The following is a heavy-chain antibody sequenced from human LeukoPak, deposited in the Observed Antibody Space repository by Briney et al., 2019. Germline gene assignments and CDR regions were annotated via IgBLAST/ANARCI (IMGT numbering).Heavy chain of an antibody. CDR2: INHSGST. Sequence: SETLSLTCAVYGGSFSGYYWSWIRQPPGKGLERIGEINHSGSTNYNPSLKSRVTISVDTSKNQFSLKLSSVTAADTAVYYCARGVPLLRYYFDYWGQGTLVTVSS. V-gene: IGHV4-34*01. J-gene: IGHJ4*02. CDR1: GGSFSGYY. CDR3: ARGVPLLRYYFDY. D-gene: IGHD3-10*01.